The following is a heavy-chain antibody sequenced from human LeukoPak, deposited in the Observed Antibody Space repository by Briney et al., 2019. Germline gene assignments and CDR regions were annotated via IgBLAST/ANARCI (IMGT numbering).Heavy chain of an antibody. Sequence: PGGSLRLSCAASGFTFSSYWMHWVRQAPGKGLAWVSRINSDGSSTSYADSVKGRFTISRDNAKNTLYLQMNSLRAEDTAVYYCARWEGDYYYYGMDVWGQGTTVTVSS. D-gene: IGHD2-21*01. J-gene: IGHJ6*02. CDR2: INSDGSST. CDR1: GFTFSSYW. CDR3: ARWEGDYYYYGMDV. V-gene: IGHV3-74*01.